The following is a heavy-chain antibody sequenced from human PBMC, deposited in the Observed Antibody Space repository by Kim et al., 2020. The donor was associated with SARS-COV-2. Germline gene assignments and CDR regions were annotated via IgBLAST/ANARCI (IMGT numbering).Heavy chain of an antibody. CDR2: IRGSGEST. J-gene: IGHJ3*02. CDR1: GFTFTSYA. CDR3: ARYARIVVVLASTFPDGFDM. Sequence: GGSLRLSCAASGFTFTSYAMSWVRQAPGKGLEWVSGIRGSGESTYYADSVKGRFTISRDNSKNTMYLQMNSLRAEDTAVYYCARYARIVVVLASTFPDGFDMWGQGTMVTVSS. D-gene: IGHD2-15*01. V-gene: IGHV3-23*01.